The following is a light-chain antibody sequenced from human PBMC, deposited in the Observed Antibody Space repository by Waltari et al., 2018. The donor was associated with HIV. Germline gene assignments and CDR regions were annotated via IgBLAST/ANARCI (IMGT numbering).Light chain of an antibody. J-gene: IGLJ1*01. Sequence: QSALTQPRSVSGSPGQSVSISCTGTSSDVGGYHFVSWYQQHPGKAPKLLIYDITKRPSGVPDRVSGSKSGHTASLTISGLQSEDEADYYCCSYAGSYTFVFGSGTKVTVL. CDR2: DIT. CDR3: CSYAGSYTFV. CDR1: SSDVGGYHF. V-gene: IGLV2-11*01.